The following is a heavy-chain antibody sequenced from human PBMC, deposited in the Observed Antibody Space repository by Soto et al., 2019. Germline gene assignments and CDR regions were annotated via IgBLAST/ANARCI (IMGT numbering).Heavy chain of an antibody. CDR1: GASISGSY. Sequence: KPSETLSLTCTVSGASISGSYWSWIRQSPGKGLEWIGYVHYSGSTKYNPSLKSRVTISVDTSKNQFSLKLSSVTDADTAVYYCARGYYDSNGQSNTFDIWGQGTMVTVSS. V-gene: IGHV4-59*01. CDR2: VHYSGST. CDR3: ARGYYDSNGQSNTFDI. J-gene: IGHJ3*02. D-gene: IGHD3-22*01.